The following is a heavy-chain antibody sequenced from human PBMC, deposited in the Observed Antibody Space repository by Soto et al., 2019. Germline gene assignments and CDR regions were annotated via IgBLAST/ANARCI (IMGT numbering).Heavy chain of an antibody. CDR2: IYHSGST. CDR3: ARVPVV. CDR1: GGSISSGGYS. Sequence: TSETLSLTCAVSGGSISSGGYSWTWIRQPPGKGLEWIGYIYHSGSTYYNPSLKSRVTISVDRSKNQFSLKLSSVTAADTAVYYCARVPVVWGQGTTVTVSS. V-gene: IGHV4-30-2*01. J-gene: IGHJ6*02.